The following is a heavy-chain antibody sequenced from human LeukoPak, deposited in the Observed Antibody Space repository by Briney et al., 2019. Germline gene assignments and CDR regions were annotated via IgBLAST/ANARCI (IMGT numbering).Heavy chain of an antibody. CDR3: TTRGYSYGDMVDY. D-gene: IGHD5-18*01. V-gene: IGHV3-15*01. CDR1: GFTVSSNY. CDR2: IKSKTDGGTT. J-gene: IGHJ4*02. Sequence: GGSLRLSCAASGFTVSSNYMSWVRQAPGKGLEWVGRIKSKTDGGTTDYAAPVKGRFTISRDDSKNTLYLQMNSLKTEDTAVYYCTTRGYSYGDMVDYWGQGTLVTVSS.